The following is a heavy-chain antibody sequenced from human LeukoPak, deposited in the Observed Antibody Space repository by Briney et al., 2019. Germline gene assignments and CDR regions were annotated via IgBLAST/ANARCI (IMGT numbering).Heavy chain of an antibody. CDR2: IYSGGST. CDR3: AKDSRNMITFGGVIPD. CDR1: GFTVSSNY. V-gene: IGHV3-53*05. D-gene: IGHD3-16*02. Sequence: PGGSLRLSCAASGFTVSSNYMSWVRQAPGKGLEWISVIYSGGSTYYADSVKGRFTISRDNSRNTLYLQINGLRAEDTAVYYCAKDSRNMITFGGVIPDWGQGTLVTVSS. J-gene: IGHJ4*02.